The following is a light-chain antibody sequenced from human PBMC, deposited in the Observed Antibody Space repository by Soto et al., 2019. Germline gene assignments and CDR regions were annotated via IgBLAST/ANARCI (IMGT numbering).Light chain of an antibody. CDR2: EVS. CDR3: GSYTSSSTLV. CDR1: SSDVGGYNY. J-gene: IGLJ2*01. V-gene: IGLV2-14*01. Sequence: QPASVSGSPGQSITISCTGTSSDVGGYNYVSWYQQHPGKAPKLMIYEVSFRPAGVSDRFAGSKSGNTASLTISGLQAEDEADYYCGSYTSSSTLVFGGGTKLTVL.